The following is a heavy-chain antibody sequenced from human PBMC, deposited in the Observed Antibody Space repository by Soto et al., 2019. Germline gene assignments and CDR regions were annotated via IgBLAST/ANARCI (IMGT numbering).Heavy chain of an antibody. D-gene: IGHD1-26*01. CDR2: IIPIFGTA. Sequence: QVQLVQSGAEVKKPGSSVKVSCKASGGTFSSYAISWVRQAPGQGLEWMGGIIPIFGTANYAQKFQGRVTITADESTSTAYMELSSLRSEDTAVYYCARDKRPSGSSRCTAFDIWGQGTMVTVSS. CDR3: ARDKRPSGSSRCTAFDI. J-gene: IGHJ3*02. CDR1: GGTFSSYA. V-gene: IGHV1-69*12.